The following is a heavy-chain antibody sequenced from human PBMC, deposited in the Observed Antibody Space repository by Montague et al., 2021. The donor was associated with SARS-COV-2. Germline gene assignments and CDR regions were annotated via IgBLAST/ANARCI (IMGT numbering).Heavy chain of an antibody. CDR3: ARAPVAHITIFGVVTSFDY. CDR2: SYYSGST. Sequence: SETLSLTCTVSGGSISSYYWSWIRQPPGKGLEWIGYSYYSGSTNYNPSLKSRVTMSVDTSRNQFSLKLSSVTAADTAVYYCARAPVAHITIFGVVTSFDYWGQGTLVTVSS. D-gene: IGHD3-3*01. J-gene: IGHJ4*02. CDR1: GGSISSYY. V-gene: IGHV4-59*01.